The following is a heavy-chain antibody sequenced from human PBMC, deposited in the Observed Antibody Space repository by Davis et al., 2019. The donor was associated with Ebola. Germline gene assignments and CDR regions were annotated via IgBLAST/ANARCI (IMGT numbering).Heavy chain of an antibody. Sequence: SVKVSCKASGGTFSSYAISWVRQAPGQGLEWMGGIIPIFGTANYAQKFQGRVTITADESTSTAYMELSSLRSEDTAVYYCARDVAAAEMLNYYGMDVWGKGTTVTVSS. J-gene: IGHJ6*04. CDR1: GGTFSSYA. CDR3: ARDVAAAEMLNYYGMDV. CDR2: IIPIFGTA. D-gene: IGHD6-13*01. V-gene: IGHV1-69*13.